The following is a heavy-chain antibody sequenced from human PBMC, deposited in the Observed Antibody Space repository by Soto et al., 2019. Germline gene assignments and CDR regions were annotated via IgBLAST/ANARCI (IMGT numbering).Heavy chain of an antibody. D-gene: IGHD2-2*01. CDR1: AFTFRNYW. CDR3: ARASSSTRGALDY. CDR2: IKEDGSEK. Sequence: EVQLVESGGGLVQPGGSLRLSCAASAFTFRNYWMSWVRQAPGKGLECVAKIKEDGSEKYYVDSVKGRFTISRDNAKNSEYLQMSSLTVEDTAMYYCARASSSTRGALDYWGQGNLVTVSS. V-gene: IGHV3-7*04. J-gene: IGHJ4*02.